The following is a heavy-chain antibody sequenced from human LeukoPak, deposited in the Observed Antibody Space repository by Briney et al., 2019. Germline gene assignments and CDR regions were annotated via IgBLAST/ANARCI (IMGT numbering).Heavy chain of an antibody. CDR3: ATDLGATWNTADY. V-gene: IGHV1-24*01. Sequence: ASVKVSCKVSGYTLTELSMHWVRQAPGEGLEWMGGFDPEDGETIYAQKFQGRVTMTEDTSTDTAYMELSSLRSEDTAVYYCATDLGATWNTADYWGQGTLVTVSS. J-gene: IGHJ4*02. CDR1: GYTLTELS. D-gene: IGHD1-26*01. CDR2: FDPEDGET.